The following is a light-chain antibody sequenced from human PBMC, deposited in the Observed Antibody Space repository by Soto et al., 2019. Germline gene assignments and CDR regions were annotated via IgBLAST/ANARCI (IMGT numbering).Light chain of an antibody. Sequence: SYELTQPPSVSVAPGQTARITSGGNNIGSKSVQWYQQKPGQAPVLVVYDDSDRPSGSPERFSGSNSGNTATLTISRVEAGDEADYYCQVWDSSSDQNVFGTGTKLTVL. J-gene: IGLJ1*01. CDR3: QVWDSSSDQNV. CDR2: DDS. CDR1: NIGSKS. V-gene: IGLV3-21*02.